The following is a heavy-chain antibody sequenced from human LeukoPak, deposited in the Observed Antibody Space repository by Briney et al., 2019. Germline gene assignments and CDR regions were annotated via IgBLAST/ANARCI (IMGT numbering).Heavy chain of an antibody. D-gene: IGHD3-10*01. V-gene: IGHV1-8*01. Sequence: ASVKVSCKASGYTFTTYDINWVRQVTGQGLEWMGWMNPNSGDTGYAQKIQGRVTMTRNTSINTAYMELSSLRSEDTAVYYCARGPSRDYGSGSSWFDPWGQGTLVTVSS. CDR1: GYTFTTYD. J-gene: IGHJ5*02. CDR3: ARGPSRDYGSGSSWFDP. CDR2: MNPNSGDT.